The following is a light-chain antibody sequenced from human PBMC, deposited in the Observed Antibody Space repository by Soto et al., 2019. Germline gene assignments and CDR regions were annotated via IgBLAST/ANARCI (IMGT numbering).Light chain of an antibody. CDR3: GTWDSSLSAGV. V-gene: IGLV1-51*01. CDR1: SSNIGKNY. J-gene: IGLJ2*01. CDR2: DDS. Sequence: QSALTQPPSVSAAPGQKVTISCSGSSSNIGKNYVSWYQQVPGTAPKLLIYDDSKRPSGIPDRFSGSKSGTSATLGITGLQTGDEADYYCGTWDSSLSAGVFGGGTKLTVL.